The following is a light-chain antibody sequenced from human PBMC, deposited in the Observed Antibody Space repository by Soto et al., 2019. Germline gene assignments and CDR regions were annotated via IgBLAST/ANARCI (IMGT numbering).Light chain of an antibody. CDR2: KAS. CDR3: QHYNSYSEA. Sequence: DIQMTQSPSTLSGSVGDRVTITCRARQTISSWLAWYQQKPGKAPKPLIYKASTLKSGVPSRFSGSGSGTEFTLTINSLQPDDFATYYFQHYNSYSEAFGQGNKVELK. J-gene: IGKJ1*01. CDR1: QTISSW. V-gene: IGKV1-5*03.